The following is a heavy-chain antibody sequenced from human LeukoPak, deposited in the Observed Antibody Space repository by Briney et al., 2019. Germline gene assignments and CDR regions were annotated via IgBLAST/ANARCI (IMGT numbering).Heavy chain of an antibody. J-gene: IGHJ4*02. Sequence: ASVKVSCKASGGTFSSYAISWVRQAPGQRLEWMGWINAGNGNTKYSQKFQGRVTITRDTSASTAYMELSSLRSEDTAVYFCARGASGSPYYFDYWGEGTLVTVSS. CDR1: GGTFSSYA. V-gene: IGHV1-3*01. D-gene: IGHD3-10*01. CDR2: INAGNGNT. CDR3: ARGASGSPYYFDY.